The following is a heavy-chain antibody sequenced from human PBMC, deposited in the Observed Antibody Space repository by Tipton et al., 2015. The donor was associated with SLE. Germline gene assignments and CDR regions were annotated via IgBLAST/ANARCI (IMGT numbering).Heavy chain of an antibody. CDR2: INHSGST. CDR3: ARPGGSDAFDI. Sequence: TLSLTCAVYGGSFSGYYWSWVRQPPGKGLEWIGEINHSGSTNYNPSLKSRVTISVDTSKNQFSLKLSSVTAADTVVYYCARPGGSDAFDIWGQGTMVTVSS. J-gene: IGHJ3*02. V-gene: IGHV4-34*01. CDR1: GGSFSGYY.